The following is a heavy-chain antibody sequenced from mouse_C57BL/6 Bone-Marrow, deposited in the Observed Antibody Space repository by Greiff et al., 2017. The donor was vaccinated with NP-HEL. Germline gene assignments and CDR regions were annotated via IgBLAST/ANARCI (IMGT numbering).Heavy chain of an antibody. CDR1: GYTFTDYN. CDR3: AGGTYYSNYL. Sequence: EVQLQQSGPELVKPGASVKMSCKASGYTFTDYNMHWVKQSHGKSLEWIGYINPNNGGTSYNQKFKGKATLTVNKSSSTAYMELRSLTSEDSAVYYCAGGTYYSNYLGGQGTLVTVSA. V-gene: IGHV1-22*01. J-gene: IGHJ3*01. D-gene: IGHD2-5*01. CDR2: INPNNGGT.